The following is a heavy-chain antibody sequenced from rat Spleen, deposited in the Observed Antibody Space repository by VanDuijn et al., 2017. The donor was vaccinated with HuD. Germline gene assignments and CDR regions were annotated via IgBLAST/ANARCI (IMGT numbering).Heavy chain of an antibody. Sequence: EVQLVESGGGLVQPGRSLKLSCVASGFTFNNYWMTWIRQAPGKGLEWVASITNTGGSTYYPDSVKGRFTISRDNAKSTLYLQMNSLRSEDTATYYCTRSQGYYLLNWFAYWGQGTLVTVSS. CDR1: GFTFNNYW. V-gene: IGHV5-31*01. D-gene: IGHD1-12*02. CDR2: ITNTGGST. CDR3: TRSQGYYLLNWFAY. J-gene: IGHJ3*01.